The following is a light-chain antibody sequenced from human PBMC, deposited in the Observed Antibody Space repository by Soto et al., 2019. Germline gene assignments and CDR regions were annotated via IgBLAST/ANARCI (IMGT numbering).Light chain of an antibody. CDR3: CSYAGSSTLV. CDR1: SSVVGSYNL. V-gene: IGLV2-23*01. Sequence: QSALTQPASVSGFPGQSITFSCPGTSSVVGSYNLVSWYQQHPGKAPKLMIYEGSKRPSGVSNRFSGSKSGNTASLTISGLQAEDEADYYCCSYAGSSTLVFGGGTKVTVL. J-gene: IGLJ2*01. CDR2: EGS.